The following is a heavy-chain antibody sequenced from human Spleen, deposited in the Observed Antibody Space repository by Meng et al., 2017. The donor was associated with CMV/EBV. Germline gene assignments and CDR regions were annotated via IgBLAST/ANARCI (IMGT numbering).Heavy chain of an antibody. CDR1: GFTFSSYA. V-gene: IGHV3-30-3*01. Sequence: QVLLVEAGGGLVHPGRSRRLSCAASGFTFSSYAMHWVRQAPGKGLEWVAVISYDGSNKYYANSVKGRFTISRDNSKNTLYLQMNSLRAEDTAVYYCARAPIMITFGEVDYWGQGTLVTVSS. CDR2: ISYDGSNK. D-gene: IGHD3-16*01. J-gene: IGHJ4*02. CDR3: ARAPIMITFGEVDY.